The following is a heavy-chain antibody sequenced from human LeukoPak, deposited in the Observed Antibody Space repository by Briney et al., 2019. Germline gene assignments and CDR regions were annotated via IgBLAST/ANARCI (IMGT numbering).Heavy chain of an antibody. J-gene: IGHJ4*02. CDR3: ARSFEESLLDY. CDR2: IYYSGST. Sequence: SETLSLTCTVSGGSISSHYWSWIRQPPGKGLEWIGYIYYSGSTNYNPSLKSRVTISVDTSKNQFSLKLSSVTAADTAVYYCARSFEESLLDYWGQGTLVTVSS. V-gene: IGHV4-59*11. CDR1: GGSISSHY. D-gene: IGHD2/OR15-2a*01.